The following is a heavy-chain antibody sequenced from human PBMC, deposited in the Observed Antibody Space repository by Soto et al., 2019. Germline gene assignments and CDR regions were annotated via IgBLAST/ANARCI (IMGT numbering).Heavy chain of an antibody. Sequence: SETLSLTCAVSGGSFTSNNWWTWVRQPPGQGLEWIGEIYRTGSTNYNPSLKSRVTISLDKSENQFPLKVTSLTAADTAVYYCASRDPGTSVDYWGQGTLVTVSS. CDR3: ASRDPGTSVDY. D-gene: IGHD1-7*01. CDR2: IYRTGST. CDR1: GGSFTSNNW. V-gene: IGHV4-4*02. J-gene: IGHJ4*02.